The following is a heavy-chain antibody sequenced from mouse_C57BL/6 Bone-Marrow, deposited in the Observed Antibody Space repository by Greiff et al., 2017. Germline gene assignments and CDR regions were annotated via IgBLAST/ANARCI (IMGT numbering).Heavy chain of an antibody. CDR1: GYAFSSSW. V-gene: IGHV1-82*01. D-gene: IGHD1-1*01. Sequence: VQLQESGPELVKPGASVKISCKASGYAFSSSWMNWVKQRPGKGLEWIGRIYTGDGDTNYNGTFKGKATLTADKSSSTAYMQLIRLTSEDAAVYFCVSGILNYDGSDSYAMDYWGQGTSVTVSS. CDR2: IYTGDGDT. J-gene: IGHJ4*01. CDR3: VSGILNYDGSDSYAMDY.